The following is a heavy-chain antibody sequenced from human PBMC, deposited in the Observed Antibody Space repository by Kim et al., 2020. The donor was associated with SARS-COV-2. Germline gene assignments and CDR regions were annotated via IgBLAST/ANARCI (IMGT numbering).Heavy chain of an antibody. J-gene: IGHJ4*02. Sequence: SETLSLTCTVSDFSISSGYYWGWIRQPPGKGLEWIGSIYHSGSTYYNPSLKSRVTISVDTSKNQFSLKLSSVTAADTAMYYCARDPHYYDSSGYSIDYWGQGTLVTVSS. CDR2: IYHSGST. CDR3: ARDPHYYDSSGYSIDY. D-gene: IGHD3-22*01. CDR1: DFSISSGYY. V-gene: IGHV4-38-2*02.